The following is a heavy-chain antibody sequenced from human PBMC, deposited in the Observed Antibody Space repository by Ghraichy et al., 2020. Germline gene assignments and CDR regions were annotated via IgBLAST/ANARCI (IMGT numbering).Heavy chain of an antibody. CDR3: AKGASAYDFWSGYYTDY. Sequence: GGSLRLSCAASGFTFSSYGMHWVRQAPGKGLEWVAVISYDGSNKYYADSVKGRFTISRDNSKNTLYLQMNSLRAEDTAVYYCAKGASAYDFWSGYYTDYWGQGTLVTVSS. V-gene: IGHV3-30*18. D-gene: IGHD3-3*01. CDR2: ISYDGSNK. J-gene: IGHJ4*02. CDR1: GFTFSSYG.